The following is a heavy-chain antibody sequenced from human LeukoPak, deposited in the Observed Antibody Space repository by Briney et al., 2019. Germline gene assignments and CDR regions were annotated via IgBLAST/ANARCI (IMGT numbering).Heavy chain of an antibody. CDR2: IKQDGTEK. CDR1: GFTFSSHW. D-gene: IGHD6-13*01. CDR3: ARYSSRGGGFHY. Sequence: TGGSLRLSCAASGFTFSSHWMSWVRQAPGKGLEWVANIKQDGTEKYYVDSVKGRFTISRDNSKNSQYLQMNSLRADDAAVYYCARYSSRGGGFHYWGQGSLVTVSS. J-gene: IGHJ4*02. V-gene: IGHV3-7*04.